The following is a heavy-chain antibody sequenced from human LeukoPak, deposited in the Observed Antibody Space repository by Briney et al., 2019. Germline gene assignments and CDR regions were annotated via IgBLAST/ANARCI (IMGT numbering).Heavy chain of an antibody. CDR2: IYYSGST. D-gene: IGHD1-26*01. J-gene: IGHJ4*02. V-gene: IGHV4-59*01. CDR3: ARVSGHSGSWAFDY. Sequence: SETLSLTCAVYGGSFSGYYWSWIRQPPGKGLEWIGYIYYSGSTNYNPSLKSRVTISVDTSKNQFSLKLSSVTAADTAVYYCARVSGHSGSWAFDYWGQGTLVTVSS. CDR1: GGSFSGYY.